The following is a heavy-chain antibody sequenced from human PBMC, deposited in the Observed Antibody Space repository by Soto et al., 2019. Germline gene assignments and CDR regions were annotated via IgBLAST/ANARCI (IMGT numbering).Heavy chain of an antibody. V-gene: IGHV3-53*01. Sequence: GGSLRLSCAASGFTVSNTYMTWVRQPPGKGLECVSVIYTAGGTNYADSVKGRFIISRDNSKSTLYLQMNSLRAEDTAVYYCARALPVAKGGFDPWGQGTLVTVSS. D-gene: IGHD2-2*01. CDR2: IYTAGGT. CDR1: GFTVSNTY. CDR3: ARALPVAKGGFDP. J-gene: IGHJ5*02.